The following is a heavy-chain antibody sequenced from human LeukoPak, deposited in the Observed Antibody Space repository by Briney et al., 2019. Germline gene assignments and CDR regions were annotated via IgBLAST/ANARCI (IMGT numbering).Heavy chain of an antibody. V-gene: IGHV3-53*01. CDR2: IYSGGTT. Sequence: PGGSLRLSCAVSGFTVSTTYMGWVRQAPGKGLEWVSVIYSGGTTYYADSVKGRFTFSRDNSKNTLYLQMNSLRAEDTAVYYCAKGGRVAKNPPYGMDVGAQGPRAPV. D-gene: IGHD5-24*01. CDR3: AKGGRVAKNPPYGMDV. CDR1: GFTVSTTY. J-gene: IGHJ6*02.